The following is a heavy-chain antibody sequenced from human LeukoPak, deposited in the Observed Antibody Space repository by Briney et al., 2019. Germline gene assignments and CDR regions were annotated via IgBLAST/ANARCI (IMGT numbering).Heavy chain of an antibody. Sequence: SEALSLTCAVYGGSFSGYYWGWIRQPPGKGLEWIGSIYYSGSTYYNPSLKSRVTISVDTSKNQFSLKLSSVTAADTAVYYCARHSDPLTGTTSLGDAFDIWGQGTMVTVSS. CDR3: ARHSDPLTGTTSLGDAFDI. CDR2: IYYSGST. CDR1: GGSFSGYY. V-gene: IGHV4-39*01. J-gene: IGHJ3*02. D-gene: IGHD1-20*01.